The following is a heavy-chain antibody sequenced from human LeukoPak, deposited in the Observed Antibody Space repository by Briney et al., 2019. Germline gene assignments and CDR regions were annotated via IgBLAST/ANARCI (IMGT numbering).Heavy chain of an antibody. CDR2: IYYSGST. J-gene: IGHJ3*02. V-gene: IGHV4-59*08. CDR3: ARRAPGPGVSLDI. CDR1: GGSISSYY. Sequence: PSETLSLTCTVSGGSISSYYWRWIRQPPGKGLEWIGYIYYSGSTNYNPSLKSRVTISVDTSKNQFSLKLSSVTAADTAVYYCARRAPGPGVSLDIWGQGTMVTVSS. D-gene: IGHD5/OR15-5a*01.